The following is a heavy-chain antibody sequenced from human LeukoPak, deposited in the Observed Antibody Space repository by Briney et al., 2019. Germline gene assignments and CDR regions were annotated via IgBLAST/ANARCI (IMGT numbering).Heavy chain of an antibody. V-gene: IGHV4-59*12. D-gene: IGHD2-2*01. CDR3: ARAQPKGGWFDP. CDR2: IYYSGST. J-gene: IGHJ5*02. CDR1: GGSISSYY. Sequence: SETLSLTCTVSGGSISSYYWSWIRQPPGKGLEWIGYIYYSGSTNYNPSLKSRVTISVDRSKNQFSLKLSSVTAADTAVYYCARAQPKGGWFDPWGQGTLVTVSS.